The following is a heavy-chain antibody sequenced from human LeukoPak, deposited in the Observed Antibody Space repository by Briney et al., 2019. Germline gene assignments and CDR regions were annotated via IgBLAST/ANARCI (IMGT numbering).Heavy chain of an antibody. CDR2: ISGSGGST. Sequence: GGSLRLSCAASGFTFSSYAMSWVRQAPGKGLEWVSAISGSGGSTYYADSVKGRFTISRDNSKNTLYLQMNSLRAEDTAVYYCAKDTIGPVVGAIDYWGQGTLVTVSS. D-gene: IGHD1-26*01. V-gene: IGHV3-23*01. J-gene: IGHJ4*02. CDR1: GFTFSSYA. CDR3: AKDTIGPVVGAIDY.